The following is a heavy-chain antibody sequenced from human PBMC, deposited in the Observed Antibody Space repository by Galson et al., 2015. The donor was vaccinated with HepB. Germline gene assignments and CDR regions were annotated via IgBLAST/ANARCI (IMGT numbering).Heavy chain of an antibody. D-gene: IGHD3-22*01. V-gene: IGHV5-51*01. J-gene: IGHJ4*02. CDR1: GYSFTSYW. CDR3: ARSHHYDSSGYYLFDY. CDR2: IYPGDSDT. Sequence: QSGAEVKKAGESLKISCKGSGYSFTSYWIGWVRQMPGKGLEWMGIIYPGDSDTRYSPSFQAQVTISADRSISTAYLQWSSLKASDTAMYYCARSHHYDSSGYYLFDYWGQGTLVTVSS.